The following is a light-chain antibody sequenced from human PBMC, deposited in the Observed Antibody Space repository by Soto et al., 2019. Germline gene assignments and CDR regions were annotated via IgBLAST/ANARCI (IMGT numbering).Light chain of an antibody. CDR2: DVT. Sequence: QSALTQPASVSGSPGQSITISCTGTSSDFGGYNFVSWYQQHPGKAPKLIIYDVTNRPSGVSNRFSGSKSGNTASLTISGLQAEDEADYYCSAYTSSSSFYVFGSGTRSPS. V-gene: IGLV2-14*01. J-gene: IGLJ1*01. CDR1: SSDFGGYNF. CDR3: SAYTSSSSFYV.